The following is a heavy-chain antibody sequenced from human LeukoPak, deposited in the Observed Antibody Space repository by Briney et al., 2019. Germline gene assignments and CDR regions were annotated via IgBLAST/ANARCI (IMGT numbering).Heavy chain of an antibody. CDR3: ARAPRDSSSSSNYMRRFDY. Sequence: SETLSLTCAVSGYSISSDNYWVWIRQPPGQGLEWTGGIYHSGSTYYNPSLKSRVTMSVDTSKNQFSLKLSSVTAADTAVYYCARAPRDSSSSSNYMRRFDYWGQGTLVTVSS. CDR1: GYSISSDNY. D-gene: IGHD2-2*01. CDR2: IYHSGST. V-gene: IGHV4-38-2*01. J-gene: IGHJ4*02.